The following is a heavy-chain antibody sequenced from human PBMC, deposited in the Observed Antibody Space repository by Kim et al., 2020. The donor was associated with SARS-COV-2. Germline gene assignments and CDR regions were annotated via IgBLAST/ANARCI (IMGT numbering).Heavy chain of an antibody. Sequence: SVKGRFTISRDNAKNSLYLQMNSLRAEDTAVYYCARRDYYGSGRQVGMDVWGQGTTVTVSS. D-gene: IGHD3-10*01. V-gene: IGHV3-21*01. J-gene: IGHJ6*02. CDR3: ARRDYYGSGRQVGMDV.